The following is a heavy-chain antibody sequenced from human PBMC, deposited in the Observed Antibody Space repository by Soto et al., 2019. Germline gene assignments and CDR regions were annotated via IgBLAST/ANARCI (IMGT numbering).Heavy chain of an antibody. Sequence: QVQLQESGPGLVKPSQTLSLTCTVSGGSISSGGYYWSWIRQHPGKGLEWIGYIYYSGSTYYNPSLKSRVTISVDTSQNQFSLKLRSVTAADTAVYYCASSLLSRYGSGSPAGDYWGQGTLVTVSS. J-gene: IGHJ4*02. CDR1: GGSISSGGYY. V-gene: IGHV4-31*03. D-gene: IGHD3-10*01. CDR3: ASSLLSRYGSGSPAGDY. CDR2: IYYSGST.